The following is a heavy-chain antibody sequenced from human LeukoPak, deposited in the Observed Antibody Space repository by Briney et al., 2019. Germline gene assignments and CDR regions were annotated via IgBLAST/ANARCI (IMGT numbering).Heavy chain of an antibody. V-gene: IGHV4-30-4*08. Sequence: SETLSLTCNVSGGSISSGDYYWSWIRQPPGKGLEWIGYIYYSGSTYYNPSLKSRVTISVDTSKNQFSLKLSSVTAADTAVYYCARSVGRGVYYDSSGYLDYWGQGTLVTVSS. CDR3: ARSVGRGVYYDSSGYLDY. J-gene: IGHJ4*02. CDR1: GGSISSGDYY. CDR2: IYYSGST. D-gene: IGHD3-22*01.